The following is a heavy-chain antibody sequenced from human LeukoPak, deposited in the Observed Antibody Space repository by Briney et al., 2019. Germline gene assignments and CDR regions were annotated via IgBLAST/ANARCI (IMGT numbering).Heavy chain of an antibody. Sequence: ASVKVSCKASGYTFTSYGISWVRQAPGQGLEWMGWISAYNGITNYAQKLQGRVTMTTDTSTSTAYMELRSLRSDDTAVYYCARDLPVAGRSWFDPWGQGTLVTVSS. D-gene: IGHD6-19*01. V-gene: IGHV1-18*04. CDR2: ISAYNGIT. CDR1: GYTFTSYG. J-gene: IGHJ5*02. CDR3: ARDLPVAGRSWFDP.